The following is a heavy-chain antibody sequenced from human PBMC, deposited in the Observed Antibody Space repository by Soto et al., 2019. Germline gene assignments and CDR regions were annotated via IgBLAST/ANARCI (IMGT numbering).Heavy chain of an antibody. Sequence: SETLSLTCAVSGGSISSVGYSWSWIRQPPGKGLEGIGYIYHSGSTYYNPSLKSRVTISVDRSKNQFSLKLSSVTAADTAVYYCAREEQAYCGGDCRYNWFDPWGQGTLVTVSS. CDR1: GGSISSVGYS. CDR3: AREEQAYCGGDCRYNWFDP. D-gene: IGHD2-21*02. V-gene: IGHV4-30-2*01. J-gene: IGHJ5*02. CDR2: IYHSGST.